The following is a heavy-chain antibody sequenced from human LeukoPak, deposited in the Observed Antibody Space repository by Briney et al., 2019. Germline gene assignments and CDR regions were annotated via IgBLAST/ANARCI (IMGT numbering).Heavy chain of an antibody. V-gene: IGHV3-21*01. CDR1: GFTFSSYS. CDR3: ARDMFRLGYSGSYWEGVDY. J-gene: IGHJ4*02. CDR2: ISSSSSYI. Sequence: PGGSLRLSCAASGFTFSSYSMNWVRQAPGKGLEWVSSISSSSSYIYYADSVKGRFTISRDNAKNSLYLQMNSLRAEDTAVYYCARDMFRLGYSGSYWEGVDYWGQGTLVTVSS. D-gene: IGHD1-26*01.